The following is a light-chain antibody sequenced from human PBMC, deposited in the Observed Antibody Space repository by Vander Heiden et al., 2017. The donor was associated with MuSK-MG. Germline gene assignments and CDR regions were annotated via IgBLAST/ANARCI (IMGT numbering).Light chain of an antibody. CDR2: DAS. J-gene: IGKJ2*01. CDR1: QSVGSY. CDR3: QQRSNWPPVYT. V-gene: IGKV3-11*01. Sequence: PGERATLSCRASQSVGSYLAWYQQKPGQAPRLLIYDASTRATGIPARFSGGGSGTHFTLTISSLEPEDFAVYYCQQRSNWPPVYTFGQGTKLEI.